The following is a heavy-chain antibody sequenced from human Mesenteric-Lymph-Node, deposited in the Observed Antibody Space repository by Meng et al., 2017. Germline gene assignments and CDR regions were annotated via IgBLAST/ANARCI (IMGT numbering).Heavy chain of an antibody. D-gene: IGHD6-19*01. Sequence: QVQLQESEQGRVKPATTRSLTCTVSGGSVSSGVYYWTWIRQHPGKGLEWFGHIYYSGSTFSNPSLKRRVIISIDTSKNQFSLNLRSVTAADTAVYYCARVSSGWDYFDYWGQGTLVTVSS. J-gene: IGHJ4*02. CDR3: ARVSSGWDYFDY. V-gene: IGHV4-31*03. CDR1: GGSVSSGVYY. CDR2: IYYSGST.